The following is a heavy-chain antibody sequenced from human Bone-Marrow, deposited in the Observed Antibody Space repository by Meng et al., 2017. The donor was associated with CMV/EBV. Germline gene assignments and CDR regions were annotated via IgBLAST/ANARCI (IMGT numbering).Heavy chain of an antibody. CDR3: ARTRVAGTAHFDS. CDR1: GYTFTGYQ. V-gene: IGHV1-2*02. D-gene: IGHD6-19*01. J-gene: IGHJ4*02. CDR2: VNPNSGGT. Sequence: ASVKVSCKASGYTFTGYQVHWVRQAPGQGLEWMGWVNPNSGGTDYVQKFQGRVTMTRDTSISTVYMELNRLTSDDTAVYYCARTRVAGTAHFDSWGQGTLVTVSS.